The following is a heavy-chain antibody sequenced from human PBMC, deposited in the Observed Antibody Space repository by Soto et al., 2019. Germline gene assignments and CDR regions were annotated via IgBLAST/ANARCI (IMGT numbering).Heavy chain of an antibody. Sequence: QMQLVESGGGVVQPGRSLRLSCAASGFTFSSYAMHWVRQAPGKGLEWVAVISYDGSNKYYADSVKGRFSISRDNSKNTLYLQMNSLRAEDTAVYYCARAGATIGRPDYWGQGTLVTVSS. CDR1: GFTFSSYA. D-gene: IGHD1-26*01. J-gene: IGHJ4*02. CDR2: ISYDGSNK. V-gene: IGHV3-30*04. CDR3: ARAGATIGRPDY.